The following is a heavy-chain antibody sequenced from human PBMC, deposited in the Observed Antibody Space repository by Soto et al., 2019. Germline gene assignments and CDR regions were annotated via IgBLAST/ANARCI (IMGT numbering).Heavy chain of an antibody. V-gene: IGHV3-23*01. CDR1: GFTFSSYA. D-gene: IGHD2-15*01. CDR3: AKDPSAPTGYCSGGSCYDEGGDY. CDR2: ISGSGGST. Sequence: EVQLLESGGGLVQPGGSLRLSCAASGFTFSSYAMSWVRQAPGKGLEWVSAISGSGGSTYYADSVKGRFTISRDNSKNKLDMQINSLRAEDTAVYYCAKDPSAPTGYCSGGSCYDEGGDYWGQGSLVTVSS. J-gene: IGHJ4*02.